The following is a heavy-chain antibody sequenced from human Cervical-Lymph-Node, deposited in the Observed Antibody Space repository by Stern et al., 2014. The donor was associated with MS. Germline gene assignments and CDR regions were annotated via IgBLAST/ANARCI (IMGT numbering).Heavy chain of an antibody. CDR1: GFNFSAHY. D-gene: IGHD2-2*01. J-gene: IGHJ4*02. Sequence: VPLVESGGRLVRPGGSLRLSCASSGFNFSAHYMNWMRQAPGKGLEWVSYLRNSGLYVDYADSLEGRFTIYRDTAKNTLSWYTNSLRVEDTAIYDCVAGCSNTNCLDYWGQGTLVTVSS. CDR3: VAGCSNTNCLDY. V-gene: IGHV3-11*01. CDR2: LRNSGLYV.